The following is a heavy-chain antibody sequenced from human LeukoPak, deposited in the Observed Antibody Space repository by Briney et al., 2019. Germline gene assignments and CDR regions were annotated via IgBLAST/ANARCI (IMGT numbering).Heavy chain of an antibody. Sequence: SGGSLRLSCAASGFTFNTYSMNWVRQAPGKGLEWVSSISSRSSYYIYYADSVKGRFTISIDNAKNSLYLQMNSLRAEDTAVYYCARGRGSTPPYYLDYWGQGTLVTVSS. J-gene: IGHJ4*02. V-gene: IGHV3-21*06. CDR2: ISSRSSYYI. CDR1: GFTFNTYS. D-gene: IGHD2/OR15-2a*01. CDR3: ARGRGSTPPYYLDY.